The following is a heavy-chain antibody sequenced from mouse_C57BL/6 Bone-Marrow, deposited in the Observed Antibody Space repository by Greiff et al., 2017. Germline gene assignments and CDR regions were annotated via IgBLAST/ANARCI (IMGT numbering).Heavy chain of an antibody. CDR3: ARRTGTTDY. Sequence: LQESGAELVRPGTSVKVSCKASGYAFTNYLIEWVKQRPGQGLEWIGVINPGSGGTNYNEKFKGKATLTADKSSSTAYMQLSSLTSEDSAVYFCARRTGTTDYWGQGTTLTVSS. CDR1: GYAFTNYL. J-gene: IGHJ2*01. CDR2: INPGSGGT. V-gene: IGHV1-54*01. D-gene: IGHD4-1*01.